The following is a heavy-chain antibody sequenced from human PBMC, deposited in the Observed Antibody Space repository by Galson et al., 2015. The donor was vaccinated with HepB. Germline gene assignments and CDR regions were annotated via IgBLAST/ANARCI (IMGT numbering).Heavy chain of an antibody. CDR1: GVTLNSYT. J-gene: IGHJ4*02. Sequence: SVKVSCKASGVTLNSYTVTWVRQAPGQGPQWMGGIIPFSGVVNYAQQFQGRLTITADESRRTAYMELSSLKSEDTAVYFCARGNPITVYWGQGTLVTVSS. D-gene: IGHD3-3*01. CDR3: ARGNPITVY. CDR2: IIPFSGVV. V-gene: IGHV1-69*13.